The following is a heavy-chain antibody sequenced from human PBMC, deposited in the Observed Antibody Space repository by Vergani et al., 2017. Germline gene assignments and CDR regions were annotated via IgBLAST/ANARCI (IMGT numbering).Heavy chain of an antibody. J-gene: IGHJ4*02. V-gene: IGHV3-23*01. Sequence: EVQLLESGGGLVQPGGSLRLSCAASGFTFSSYALSWVRQAPGKGLEWVSAISGSGGSTYYADSVKGRFTISRDNSKNTLYLQMNSLRAEDTAVYYCAKGVVHSFGFDYWGQGTLVTVSS. D-gene: IGHD2/OR15-2a*01. CDR2: ISGSGGST. CDR1: GFTFSSYA. CDR3: AKGVVHSFGFDY.